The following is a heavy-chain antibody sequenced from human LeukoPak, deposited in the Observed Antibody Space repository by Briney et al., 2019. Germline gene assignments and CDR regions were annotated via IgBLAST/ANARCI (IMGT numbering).Heavy chain of an antibody. CDR1: GYTFTSYG. CDR2: ISAYNGNT. D-gene: IGHD4-11*01. CDR3: ARDGGHDYSNYYGMDV. Sequence: ASVKVSCKASGYTFTSYGISWVRQAPGQVLEWMGWISAYNGNTNYAQKLQGRVTMTTDTSTSTAYMELRSLRSDDTAVYYCARDGGHDYSNYYGMDVWGQGTTVTVSS. V-gene: IGHV1-18*01. J-gene: IGHJ6*02.